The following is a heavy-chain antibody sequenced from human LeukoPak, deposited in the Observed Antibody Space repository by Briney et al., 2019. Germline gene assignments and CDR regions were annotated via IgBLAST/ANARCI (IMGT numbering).Heavy chain of an antibody. CDR3: ARVGRGDYYYMDV. D-gene: IGHD3-10*01. V-gene: IGHV4-59*01. Sequence: PSESLSLTCAVYGGSFSGYYWSWIRQPPGKGLEWIGYIYYSGSTNYNPSLKSRVTISVDTSKNQFSLKLSSVTAADTAVYYCARVGRGDYYYMDVWGKGTTVTISS. J-gene: IGHJ6*03. CDR2: IYYSGST. CDR1: GGSFSGYY.